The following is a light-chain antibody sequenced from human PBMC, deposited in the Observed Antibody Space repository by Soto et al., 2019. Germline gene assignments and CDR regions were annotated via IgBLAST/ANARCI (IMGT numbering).Light chain of an antibody. V-gene: IGLV2-14*01. CDR3: SSYTRSSTWV. CDR2: GVT. Sequence: QSALTQPASVSGSPGQSITISCTGTNNDVGGYNYVSWYQQHPGKAPKLMIYGVTNRPSGVSNRFSGSKSGNTASLTISGLQAEDEADYYCSSYTRSSTWVFGGGTKLTVL. CDR1: NNDVGGYNY. J-gene: IGLJ3*02.